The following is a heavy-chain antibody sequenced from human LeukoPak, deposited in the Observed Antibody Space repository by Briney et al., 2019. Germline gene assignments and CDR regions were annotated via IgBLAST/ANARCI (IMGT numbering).Heavy chain of an antibody. J-gene: IGHJ6*02. CDR1: GGSFSGYY. CDR2: INHSGST. V-gene: IGHV4-34*01. CDR3: ARGVYSYYYYGMDV. D-gene: IGHD4-11*01. Sequence: SETLSLTFAFYGGSFSGYYWSWIRQPPGKGLEWIGKINHSGSTNYNPSLKSRVTISVDTSKNQFSLKLSSVTAADTAVYYCARGVYSYYYYGMDVWGQGTTVNVSS.